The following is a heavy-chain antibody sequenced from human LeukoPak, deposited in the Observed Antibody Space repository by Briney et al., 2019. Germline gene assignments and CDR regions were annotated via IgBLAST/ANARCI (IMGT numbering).Heavy chain of an antibody. CDR3: AKDHVGTWSALDY. Sequence: GGSLRLSCAASGFTFSNYAMSWVRQAPGKGLEWVSTISGRGGNTYYADSAKGRFILSRDNSRNTLSLEMNSLRAEDTAVYYCAKDHVGTWSALDYWGQGTLVTVSS. J-gene: IGHJ4*02. CDR2: ISGRGGNT. D-gene: IGHD6-13*01. V-gene: IGHV3-23*01. CDR1: GFTFSNYA.